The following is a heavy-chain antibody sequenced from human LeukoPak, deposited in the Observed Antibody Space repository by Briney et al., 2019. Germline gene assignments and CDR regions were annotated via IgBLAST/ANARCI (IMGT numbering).Heavy chain of an antibody. CDR2: ISSSSSTI. CDR1: GFTFSSYS. V-gene: IGHV3-48*01. CDR3: ARDGEYCSSTSCYWDYYYYYMDV. D-gene: IGHD2-2*01. Sequence: GGSLRLSCAASGFTFSSYSMNWVRQAPGKGLEWVLYISSSSSTIYYADSVKGRFTISRDNAKNSLYLQMNSLRAEDTAVYYCARDGEYCSSTSCYWDYYYYYMDVWGKGTTVTVSS. J-gene: IGHJ6*03.